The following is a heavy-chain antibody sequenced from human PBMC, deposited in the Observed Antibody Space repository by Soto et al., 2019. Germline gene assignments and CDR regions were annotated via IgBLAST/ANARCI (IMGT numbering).Heavy chain of an antibody. V-gene: IGHV3-33*01. CDR1: GFTFRNYG. Sequence: PGGSLRLSCAASGFTFRNYGMHWVRQAPGKGLGGGAVIWYDGRNKYYADSVKGRFTISRDNSKNTLYLQMTSLRVEDTAVYYCARRKLSDSPSAYHFYYGLDVWGQGTTVTVSS. CDR3: ARRKLSDSPSAYHFYYGLDV. J-gene: IGHJ6*02. D-gene: IGHD2-21*01. CDR2: IWYDGRNK.